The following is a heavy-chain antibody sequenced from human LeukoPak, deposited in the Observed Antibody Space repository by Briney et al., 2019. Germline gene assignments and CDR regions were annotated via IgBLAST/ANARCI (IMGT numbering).Heavy chain of an antibody. J-gene: IGHJ4*02. Sequence: GSLRLSCAASGFTFGSYAMHWVRQAPGKGLEWVAVISYDGSNKYYADSVKGRFTISRDNSKNTLYLQMNSLRAEDTAVYYCARRDDPTNFDYWGQGTLVTVSS. CDR3: ARRDDPTNFDY. CDR2: ISYDGSNK. CDR1: GFTFGSYA. V-gene: IGHV3-30-3*01. D-gene: IGHD3-16*01.